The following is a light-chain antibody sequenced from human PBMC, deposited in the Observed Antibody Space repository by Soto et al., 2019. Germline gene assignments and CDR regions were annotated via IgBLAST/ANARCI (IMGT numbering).Light chain of an antibody. J-gene: IGLJ1*01. CDR1: SSDVGGYNY. CDR2: EVS. Sequence: QSVLTQPASVSGSPGQSITISCTGTSSDVGGYNYVSWYQQHPGKAPKLMIYEVSNRPSGVSNHFSGSKSGNTASLTISGFQAEDEADYYCSSYTSSSTYVFGTGTKVTVL. V-gene: IGLV2-14*01. CDR3: SSYTSSSTYV.